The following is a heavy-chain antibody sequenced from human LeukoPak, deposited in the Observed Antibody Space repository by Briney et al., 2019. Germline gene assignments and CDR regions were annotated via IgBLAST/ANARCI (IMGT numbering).Heavy chain of an antibody. CDR3: AKLLGDVTTFGY. CDR1: GFSFSRSW. Sequence: GESLRLSCGAFGFSFSRSWMTWVRQAPGKGLEWVASINQGGSVKHYMDSVKGRFTISRDNSKNSVFLQMNSLRAEDTAVYYCAKLLGDVTTFGYWGQGTLVTVSS. D-gene: IGHD3-16*01. V-gene: IGHV3-7*01. J-gene: IGHJ4*02. CDR2: INQGGSVK.